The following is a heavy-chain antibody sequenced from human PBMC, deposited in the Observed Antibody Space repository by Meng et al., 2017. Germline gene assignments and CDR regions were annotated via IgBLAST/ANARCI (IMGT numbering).Heavy chain of an antibody. D-gene: IGHD2-2*01. CDR3: ARDLCSSTSCYYYYYGMDV. CDR1: GFTFSSYA. Sequence: GESLKISCAASGFTFSSYAMHWVRQAPGRGLEWVSAISGSGGSTYYADSVKGRFTISRDNSKNTLYLQMNSLRAEDTAVYYCARDLCSSTSCYYYYYGMDVWGQGTTVTVSS. J-gene: IGHJ6*02. V-gene: IGHV3-23*01. CDR2: ISGSGGST.